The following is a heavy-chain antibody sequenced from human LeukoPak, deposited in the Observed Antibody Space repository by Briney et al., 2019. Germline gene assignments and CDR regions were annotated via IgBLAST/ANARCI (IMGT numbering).Heavy chain of an antibody. CDR3: ARQVGRSITIFGVGPDYFDY. D-gene: IGHD3-3*01. V-gene: IGHV4-59*08. J-gene: IGHJ4*02. CDR2: IYYSGST. CDR1: GGSISSYY. Sequence: SETLSLTCTVSGGSISSYYWSWIRQPPGKGLEWIGYIYYSGSTNYNPSLKSRVTISVDTSKNQFSLKLSSVTAADTAVYYCARQVGRSITIFGVGPDYFDYWGQGTLVTVSS.